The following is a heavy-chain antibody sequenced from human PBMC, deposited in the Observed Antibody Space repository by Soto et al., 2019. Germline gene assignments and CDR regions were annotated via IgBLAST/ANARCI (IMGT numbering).Heavy chain of an antibody. D-gene: IGHD2-15*01. Sequence: SETLSLTCTVSGGSISSGGYYWSWIRQHPGKGLEWIGYIYYSGSTYYNPSLKSRVTISVDTSKNQFSLKLSSVTAADTAVYYCARAYCSGGSCYSIGLDYWGQGTLVTVSS. CDR1: GGSISSGGYY. V-gene: IGHV4-31*03. CDR2: IYYSGST. CDR3: ARAYCSGGSCYSIGLDY. J-gene: IGHJ4*02.